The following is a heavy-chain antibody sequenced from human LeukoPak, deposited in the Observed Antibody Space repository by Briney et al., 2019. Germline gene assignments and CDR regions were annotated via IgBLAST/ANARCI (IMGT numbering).Heavy chain of an antibody. Sequence: GGSLRLSYAASGFAFSSYSMNWVRQAPGKGLEWVSSVSMRSSFIFYADSVQGRFTVSRDDAKDSLFLQMNSLSAEDTAVYYCARVSDAYDYFFDYWGQGTLVTVSS. CDR3: ARVSDAYDYFFDY. V-gene: IGHV3-21*01. D-gene: IGHD5-12*01. CDR1: GFAFSSYS. J-gene: IGHJ4*02. CDR2: VSMRSSFI.